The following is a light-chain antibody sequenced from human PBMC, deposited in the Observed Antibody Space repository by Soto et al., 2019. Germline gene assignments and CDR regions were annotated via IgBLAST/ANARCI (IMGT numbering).Light chain of an antibody. Sequence: EILLTQSPSTLSLSPGEGVTLSCRASQSVTVNSLAWYQQKPGQAPRLLIYAASGRATAIPDRFSGSGSGTEFTLIINRLEPEDFALYYCQHYGTSIIFGQGTRLEIK. CDR3: QHYGTSII. V-gene: IGKV3-20*01. CDR1: QSVTVNS. J-gene: IGKJ5*01. CDR2: AAS.